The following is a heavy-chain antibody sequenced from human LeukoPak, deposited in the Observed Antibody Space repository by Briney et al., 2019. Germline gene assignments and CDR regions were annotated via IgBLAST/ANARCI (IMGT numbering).Heavy chain of an antibody. CDR3: VSFYETY. Sequence: GGSLRLSCAASGFTFSNYWMHWIRQVPGKGLVWVSHIKYDGSATNYADSVKGRFTISKDNAKNTVHLQMNSLRAEDTAVYYCVSFYETYWGRGTLVTVSS. V-gene: IGHV3-74*01. CDR1: GFTFSNYW. D-gene: IGHD2/OR15-2a*01. CDR2: IKYDGSAT. J-gene: IGHJ4*02.